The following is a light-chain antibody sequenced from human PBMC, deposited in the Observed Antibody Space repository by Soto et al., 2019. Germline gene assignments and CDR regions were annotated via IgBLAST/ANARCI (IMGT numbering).Light chain of an antibody. CDR2: GAS. CDR3: QQYGSSSYT. Sequence: EIVLTQSPGTLSLSPGERATLSCRASQSISSSYLTWYQHKSCQAPRLLIYGASSRATGIPDRFSGSGSGTDFTLTISRLEPEDFAVYYCQQYGSSSYTFGQGTQLEIK. V-gene: IGKV3-20*01. J-gene: IGKJ2*01. CDR1: QSISSSY.